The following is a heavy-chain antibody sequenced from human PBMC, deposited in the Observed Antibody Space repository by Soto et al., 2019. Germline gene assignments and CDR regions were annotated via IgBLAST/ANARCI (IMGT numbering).Heavy chain of an antibody. V-gene: IGHV4-34*01. CDR1: GGSFTGYY. J-gene: IGHJ4*02. CDR2: INHSGST. CDR3: ARTSRFDY. Sequence: QVQLQQWGAGLLKPSETLSLTCAVYGGSFTGYYWSWIRQPSGKGLEWIGEINHSGSTNYNPSLKSRVTMSVDTSKNQFSLKLSSVTAADTAVYYCARTSRFDYWGQGTLVTVSS. D-gene: IGHD6-6*01.